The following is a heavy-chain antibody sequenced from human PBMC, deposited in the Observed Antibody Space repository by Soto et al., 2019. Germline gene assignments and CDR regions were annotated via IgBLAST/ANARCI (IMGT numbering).Heavy chain of an antibody. Sequence: PGESLKISCKGSGYSFTSYWIGWVRQMPGKGLEWMGIIYPGDSDTRYSPSFQGQVTISADKSISTAYLQWSSLKASDTAMYYCARLEGSLFSAKKTTVTRPFDYWGQGTLVTVSS. V-gene: IGHV5-51*01. CDR3: ARLEGSLFSAKKTTVTRPFDY. CDR1: GYSFTSYW. CDR2: IYPGDSDT. D-gene: IGHD4-17*01. J-gene: IGHJ4*02.